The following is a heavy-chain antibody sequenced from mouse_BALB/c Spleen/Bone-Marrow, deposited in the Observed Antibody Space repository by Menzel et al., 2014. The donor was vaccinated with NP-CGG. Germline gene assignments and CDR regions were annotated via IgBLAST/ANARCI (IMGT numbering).Heavy chain of an antibody. J-gene: IGHJ3*01. D-gene: IGHD2-14*01. Sequence: VQLQQPGPELVKPGASVKMSCKASGYTFTSYVMHWVKRKPGQGLEWIGYINPYSDGTKYNEKFKGKATLTSDKSSSTAYMELSSLTSEDSAVYYCARGGRYDGAWFAYWGQGTLVTVSA. CDR2: INPYSDGT. V-gene: IGHV1-14*01. CDR1: GYTFTSYV. CDR3: ARGGRYDGAWFAY.